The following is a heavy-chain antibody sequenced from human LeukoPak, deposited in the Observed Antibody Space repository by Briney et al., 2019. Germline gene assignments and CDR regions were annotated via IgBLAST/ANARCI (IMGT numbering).Heavy chain of an antibody. CDR1: GGSISSSGYY. V-gene: IGHV4-39*07. Sequence: SETLSLTCTVSGGSISSSGYYWGWIRQPPGKGLERIGSIYYSGSTYYNPSLKSRVTRTVDTSKNQFSLKLSSVTAADTAVYYCARTWTTMVATYYFDYWGQGTLVTVSS. D-gene: IGHD5-12*01. CDR2: IYYSGST. CDR3: ARTWTTMVATYYFDY. J-gene: IGHJ4*02.